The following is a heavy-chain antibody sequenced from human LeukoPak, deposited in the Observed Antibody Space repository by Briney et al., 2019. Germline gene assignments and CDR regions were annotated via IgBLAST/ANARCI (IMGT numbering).Heavy chain of an antibody. CDR2: IYYSGST. Sequence: PSETLSLTCTVSGGSISSYYGSWIRQPPGKGLEWIGYIYYSGSTNYNPSLKSRVTISVDTSKNQFSLKLSSVTAADTAVYYCARGDILTGYLFDYWGQGTLVTVSS. J-gene: IGHJ4*02. V-gene: IGHV4-59*08. CDR3: ARGDILTGYLFDY. CDR1: GGSISSYY. D-gene: IGHD3-9*01.